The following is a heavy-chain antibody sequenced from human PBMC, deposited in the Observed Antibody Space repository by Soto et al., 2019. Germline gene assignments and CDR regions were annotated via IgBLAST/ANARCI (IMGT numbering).Heavy chain of an antibody. Sequence: QVQLVQSGAEVKEPGASVKVSCKASGYNFFGYGLSWVRQAPGQGLEWMGWISVYKAKTNYAQKFQGRVTMTPDTSATTVNMELRSLTSDDTAVYYCARGRRPLIGERYDTTGYFDHWGQGPLVTVSS. CDR1: GYNFFGYG. J-gene: IGHJ4*02. CDR2: ISVYKAKT. CDR3: ARGRRPLIGERYDTTGYFDH. D-gene: IGHD3-22*01. V-gene: IGHV1-18*01.